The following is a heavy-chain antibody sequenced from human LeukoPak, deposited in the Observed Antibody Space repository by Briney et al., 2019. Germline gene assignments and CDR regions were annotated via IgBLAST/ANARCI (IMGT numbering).Heavy chain of an antibody. CDR1: GDSVSSSSAA. CDR3: ARGAVAGTYNWFDP. V-gene: IGHV6-1*01. D-gene: IGHD6-19*01. J-gene: IGHJ5*02. Sequence: SQTLSLTCAISGDSVSSSSAAWNWIRQSPSRGLEWLGRTYYRSKWYNDYAVSVKSRITINPDTSKNQFSLQLNSVTPEDTAVYYCARGAVAGTYNWFDPWGQGTLVTVSS. CDR2: TYYRSKWYN.